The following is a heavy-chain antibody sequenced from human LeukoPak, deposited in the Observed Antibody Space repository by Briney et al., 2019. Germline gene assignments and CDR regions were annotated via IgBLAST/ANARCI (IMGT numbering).Heavy chain of an antibody. D-gene: IGHD5-12*01. CDR2: IRSKVYGGTT. J-gene: IGHJ4*02. Sequence: GGSLRLSCTASGFTFGDYAMSWFRQAPGKGLEWVGFIRSKVYGGTTEYAASVKGRFTISRDDSKSIAYLQMNSQKSEDTAVYYCVRYSGYADYWGQGTLVTVSS. V-gene: IGHV3-49*03. CDR1: GFTFGDYA. CDR3: VRYSGYADY.